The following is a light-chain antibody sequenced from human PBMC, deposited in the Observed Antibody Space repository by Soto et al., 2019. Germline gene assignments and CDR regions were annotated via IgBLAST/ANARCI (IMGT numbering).Light chain of an antibody. Sequence: QSALTQPASVSGSPGQSITISCTGTSSDVGGYNYVSWYQQHPGKAPKLMIYDVSNRPSGVSNRFSGSKSGNTASLTISGLQAEDEADYYCTSYRSSALVFGGGTQLTVL. CDR1: SSDVGGYNY. CDR2: DVS. J-gene: IGLJ3*02. CDR3: TSYRSSALV. V-gene: IGLV2-14*03.